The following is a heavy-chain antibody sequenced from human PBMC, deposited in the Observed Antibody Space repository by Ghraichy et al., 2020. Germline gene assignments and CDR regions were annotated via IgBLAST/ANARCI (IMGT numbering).Heavy chain of an antibody. V-gene: IGHV4-59*01. Sequence: SETLSLTCTVSGGAISSYYWSWIRQPPGKGLEWIGYIYYSGSTNYNPSLKSRVTISVDTSKNQFSLKLSSVTAADTAVYYCARDNYSSSCMDVWGQGTTVTVSS. CDR1: GGAISSYY. J-gene: IGHJ6*02. CDR2: IYYSGST. CDR3: ARDNYSSSCMDV. D-gene: IGHD6-13*01.